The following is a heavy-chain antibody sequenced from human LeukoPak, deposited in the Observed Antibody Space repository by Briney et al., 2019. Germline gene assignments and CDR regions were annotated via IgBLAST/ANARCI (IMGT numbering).Heavy chain of an antibody. CDR1: GFTFSSYA. D-gene: IGHD6-13*01. CDR3: AKVGAAAGSPLGY. CDR2: ISGSGGST. V-gene: IGHV3-23*01. J-gene: IGHJ4*02. Sequence: GGSLRLSCAASGFTFSSYAMSWVRQAPGQGLEWVSAISGSGGSTYYADSVKGRFTISRDNSKNTLYLQMNSLRAEDTAVYYCAKVGAAAGSPLGYWGQGTLVTVSP.